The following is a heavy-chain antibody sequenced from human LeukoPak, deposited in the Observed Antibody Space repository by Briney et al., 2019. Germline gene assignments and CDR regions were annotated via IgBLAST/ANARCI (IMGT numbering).Heavy chain of an antibody. J-gene: IGHJ4*02. V-gene: IGHV1-18*01. CDR1: GYTFTSYG. Sequence: ASVKVSCKASGYTFTSYGISWVRQAPGQGLEWMGWISAYNGNTNYAQKLQGRVTMTRDTSISTAYMELSSLRSEDTAVYYCARESLWFGELSIGPFDYWGQGTLVTVSS. D-gene: IGHD3-10*01. CDR2: ISAYNGNT. CDR3: ARESLWFGELSIGPFDY.